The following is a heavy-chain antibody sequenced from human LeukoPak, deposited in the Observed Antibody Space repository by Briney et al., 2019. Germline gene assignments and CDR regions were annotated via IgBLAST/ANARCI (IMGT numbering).Heavy chain of an antibody. J-gene: IGHJ3*01. Sequence: IPSETLSLTCTVSGASISSYYWNWIRQPPGKGLEWIGYIYYSGNTNYNPSLKSRVTMSVDTSKNQFSLKVTSVTAADTAVYYCARGFYGSGSYSSPGFHAFDVWGQGTMVTVSS. D-gene: IGHD3-10*01. CDR1: GASISSYY. CDR2: IYYSGNT. V-gene: IGHV4-59*12. CDR3: ARGFYGSGSYSSPGFHAFDV.